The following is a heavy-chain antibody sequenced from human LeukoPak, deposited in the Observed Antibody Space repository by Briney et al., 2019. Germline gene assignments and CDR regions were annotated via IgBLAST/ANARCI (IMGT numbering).Heavy chain of an antibody. CDR3: ARDRQQLVRFDC. CDR2: INPNSGGT. J-gene: IGHJ4*02. Sequence: HWASVKVSCKASGYTFTGYYMHWVRQAPGQGLEWMGWINPNSGGTNYAQKFQGRVTMTRDTSISTAYMELGRLRSDDTAVYYCARDRQQLVRFDCWGQGTLVTVSS. V-gene: IGHV1-2*02. D-gene: IGHD6-13*01. CDR1: GYTFTGYY.